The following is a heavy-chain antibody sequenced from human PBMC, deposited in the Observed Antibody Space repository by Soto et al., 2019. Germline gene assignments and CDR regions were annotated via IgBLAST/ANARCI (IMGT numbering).Heavy chain of an antibody. CDR3: ATLWFGEGNY. CDR2: IYYSGST. J-gene: IGHJ4*02. V-gene: IGHV4-39*01. Sequence: QLQLQESGPGLVKPSETLSLTCTVSGGSISSSSYYWGWIRQPPGKGMEGIGSIYYSGSTYCNPSLKRRVSISVETSKNQFSLKLSSVTASDTAVYFCATLWFGEGNYWGQGTLVTVSS. CDR1: GGSISSSSYY. D-gene: IGHD3-10*01.